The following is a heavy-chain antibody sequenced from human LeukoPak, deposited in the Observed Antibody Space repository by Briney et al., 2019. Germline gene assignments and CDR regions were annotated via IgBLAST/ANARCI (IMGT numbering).Heavy chain of an antibody. CDR3: ARDGAYSTIFY. CDR2: INSDESST. J-gene: IGHJ4*01. CDR1: GFTFSSYW. D-gene: IGHD3-3*01. Sequence: GGSLRLSCAASGFTFSSYWMYWVRQAPGKGLVWVSRINSDESSTSYADSVKGRFTISRDNAKNTLYLQMNSLRAEDTAVYYCARDGAYSTIFYWGQGTLVTVSS. V-gene: IGHV3-74*01.